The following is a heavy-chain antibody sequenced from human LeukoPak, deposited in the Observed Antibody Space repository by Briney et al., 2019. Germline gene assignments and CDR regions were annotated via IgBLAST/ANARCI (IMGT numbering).Heavy chain of an antibody. CDR1: GFTFSSYG. V-gene: IGHV3-23*01. J-gene: IGHJ4*02. Sequence: PGGTLRLSCAASGFTFSSYGMSWVRQAPGKGLEWVSAISGSGGSTYYADSVKGRFTISRDNSKNTLYLQMNSLRAEDTAVYYCARKMPVITMVRGVITPFDYWGQGTLVTVSS. CDR3: ARKMPVITMVRGVITPFDY. D-gene: IGHD3-10*01. CDR2: ISGSGGST.